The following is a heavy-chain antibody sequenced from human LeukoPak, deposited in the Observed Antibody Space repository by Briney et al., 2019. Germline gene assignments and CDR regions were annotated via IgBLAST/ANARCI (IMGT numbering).Heavy chain of an antibody. CDR2: VSRNGGST. CDR3: VKDLDLPTWYFDL. CDR1: GFTFSTYT. V-gene: IGHV3-64D*09. J-gene: IGHJ2*01. Sequence: GGSLRLSCSASGFTFSTYTMHWVRQAPGKGLEYVSTVSRNGGSTYYADSVKGRFTISRDNSKNTLYLQMSSLRTGDTAVYYCVKDLDLPTWYFDLWGRGTLVTVSS.